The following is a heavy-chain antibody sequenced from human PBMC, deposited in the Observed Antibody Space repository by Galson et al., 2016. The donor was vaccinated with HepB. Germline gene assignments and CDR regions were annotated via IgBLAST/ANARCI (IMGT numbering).Heavy chain of an antibody. Sequence: SLRLSCAASGFIFSRYAMSWVRQSPGTGLEWVSAISDSGDKTYYAASVRARFTISRDNSRNTLYRQMKSLRAEDTAIYYCAGEEPGASTIYLAYWGQGTLVSVSS. CDR1: GFIFSRYA. J-gene: IGHJ4*02. V-gene: IGHV3-23*01. CDR2: ISDSGDKT. CDR3: AGEEPGASTIYLAY. D-gene: IGHD5-24*01.